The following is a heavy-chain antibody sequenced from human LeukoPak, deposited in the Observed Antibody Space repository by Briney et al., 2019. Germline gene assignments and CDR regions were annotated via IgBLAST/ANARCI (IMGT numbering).Heavy chain of an antibody. CDR3: AKDEYDILTGYYSGY. V-gene: IGHV3-9*02. CDR1: GFTSGTSW. J-gene: IGHJ4*02. CDR2: ISWNSGSI. D-gene: IGHD3-9*01. Sequence: SLRLSCAASGFTSGTSWMSWVRQAPGKGLEWVSGISWNSGSIGYADSVKGRFTISRDNAKNSLYLQMNSLRAEDTALYYCAKDEYDILTGYYSGYWGQGTLVTVSS.